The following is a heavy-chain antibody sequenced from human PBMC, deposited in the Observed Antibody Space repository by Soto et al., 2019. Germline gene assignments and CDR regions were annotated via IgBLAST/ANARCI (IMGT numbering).Heavy chain of an antibody. J-gene: IGHJ5*02. D-gene: IGHD6-6*01. Sequence: QVQLVQSGAEVKKPGASVKVSCKASGFTFTSFGISWVRQAPGQGPEWMGWISGYNANSDSARTFQGRLTMTTDASTSTAYMGLRSLTSDDSAVYYCARDSSSSSIWFDPWGQGTLVTVSS. V-gene: IGHV1-18*01. CDR1: GFTFTSFG. CDR3: ARDSSSSSIWFDP. CDR2: ISGYNANS.